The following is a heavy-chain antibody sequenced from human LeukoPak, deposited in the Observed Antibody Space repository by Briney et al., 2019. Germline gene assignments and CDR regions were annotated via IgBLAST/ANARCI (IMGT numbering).Heavy chain of an antibody. V-gene: IGHV1-2*02. J-gene: IGHJ5*02. CDR2: INPNSGDT. Sequence: ASVKVSCKASGYSFTGYYLHWVRQAPGQGLEWMGWINPNSGDTNYAQKFQGSVTMTRDTSISTAYMILRRLTSDDTAVYYCARGPLEYCSGGSCYSGRNWFDPWGQGTLVTVSS. CDR1: GYSFTGYY. D-gene: IGHD2-15*01. CDR3: ARGPLEYCSGGSCYSGRNWFDP.